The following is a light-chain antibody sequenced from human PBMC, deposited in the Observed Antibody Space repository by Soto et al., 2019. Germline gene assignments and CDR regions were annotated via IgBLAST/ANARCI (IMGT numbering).Light chain of an antibody. CDR2: AAS. Sequence: DIQMTQSPSSLSASVGDRCTITCRSSQSISSKLNWYQQKPGKVPNLLIYAASSLQSGAPSRFSGSGSGTDFSLTISSLQPEDFATYYCQQSYSTPPWTFGQGTKVDIK. V-gene: IGKV1-39*01. J-gene: IGKJ1*01. CDR1: QSISSK. CDR3: QQSYSTPPWT.